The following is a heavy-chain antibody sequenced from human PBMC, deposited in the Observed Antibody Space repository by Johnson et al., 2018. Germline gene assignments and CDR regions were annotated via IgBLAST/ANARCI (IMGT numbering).Heavy chain of an antibody. CDR1: GFTFSSYG. D-gene: IGHD3-3*01. V-gene: IGHV3-30*18. Sequence: QVQLVQSGGGVVQPGRSLRLSCAASGFTFSSYGMHWVRQAPGKGLEWVALISSHGDDKYSDPVKGRFTISRDNSKNTLYLQMNSLRAEDTGLYYWSKEKSRKIFGVVTGIIYFQNWGQGTLVTVSS. J-gene: IGHJ1*01. CDR2: ISSHGDDK. CDR3: SKEKSRKIFGVVTGIIYFQN.